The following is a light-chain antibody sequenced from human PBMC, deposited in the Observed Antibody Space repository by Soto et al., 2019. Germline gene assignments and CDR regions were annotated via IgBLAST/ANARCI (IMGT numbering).Light chain of an antibody. V-gene: IGLV1-47*01. CDR3: AAWDDSLRWE. CDR2: RNN. Sequence: QSALTQPPSASGTPGQRVTISCSGSSSNIGSNYVYWYQQLPGTAPKLLIYRNNQRPSGVPDRFSGSKSGTSASLAISGLRSEDEADYYCAAWDDSLRWEFGGGTKLTVL. J-gene: IGLJ3*02. CDR1: SSNIGSNY.